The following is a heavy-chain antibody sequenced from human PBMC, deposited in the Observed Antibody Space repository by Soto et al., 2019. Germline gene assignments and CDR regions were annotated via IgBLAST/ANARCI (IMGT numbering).Heavy chain of an antibody. J-gene: IGHJ6*02. CDR2: INHSGST. Sequence: SETLSLTCTVSGGSISTHYWTWIRQPPGKGLEWIGYINHSGSTKYNSSLKSRVTISGDTSKNQFSLRMSSVTAADTAVYYCARYSEYYDSSGYFPGYYYYGLDVWGQGTSVT. CDR1: GGSISTHY. CDR3: ARYSEYYDSSGYFPGYYYYGLDV. V-gene: IGHV4-59*11. D-gene: IGHD3-22*01.